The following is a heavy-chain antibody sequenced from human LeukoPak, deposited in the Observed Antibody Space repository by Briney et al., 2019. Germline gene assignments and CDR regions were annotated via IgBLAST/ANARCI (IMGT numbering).Heavy chain of an antibody. Sequence: GGSLRLSCAASGFTFSSYGMNWVRQTPGKGLEWVSYISSSSSTIYYADSVKGRFTISRDNAKNSLYPQMNSLRAEDTAVYYCARRGEYYYDSSGAPPSHWGQGTLATVSS. D-gene: IGHD3-22*01. CDR2: ISSSSSTI. V-gene: IGHV3-48*01. CDR1: GFTFSSYG. CDR3: ARRGEYYYDSSGAPPSH. J-gene: IGHJ4*02.